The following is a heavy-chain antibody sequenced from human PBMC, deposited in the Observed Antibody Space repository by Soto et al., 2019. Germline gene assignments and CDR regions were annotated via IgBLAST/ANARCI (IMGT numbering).Heavy chain of an antibody. CDR1: GFTFISYA. J-gene: IGHJ4*02. CDR2: ISTNGGST. D-gene: IGHD3-22*01. V-gene: IGHV3-64D*06. Sequence: GGSLRLSCSASGFTFISYAMHWVRQAPWKGLEYVSSISTNGGSTHYADSVKGRFTISRDNSKNTQYLQMSSLRADDTAVYYCVKGEYYYDSSGYYPFDYWGQGTLVTVSS. CDR3: VKGEYYYDSSGYYPFDY.